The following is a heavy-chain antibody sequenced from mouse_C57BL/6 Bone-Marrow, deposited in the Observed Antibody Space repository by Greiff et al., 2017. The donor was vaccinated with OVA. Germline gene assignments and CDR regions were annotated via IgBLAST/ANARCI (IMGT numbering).Heavy chain of an antibody. V-gene: IGHV1-85*01. J-gene: IGHJ2*01. CDR2: IYPRDGST. CDR3: ARRDYGSRYYFDY. D-gene: IGHD1-1*01. CDR1: GYTFTSYD. Sequence: VQLQESGPELVKPGASVKLSCKASGYTFTSYDINWVKQRPGQGLEWIGWIYPRDGSTKYNEKFKGKATLTVDTSSSTAYMELHSLTSEDSAVYFCARRDYGSRYYFDYWGQGTTLTVSS.